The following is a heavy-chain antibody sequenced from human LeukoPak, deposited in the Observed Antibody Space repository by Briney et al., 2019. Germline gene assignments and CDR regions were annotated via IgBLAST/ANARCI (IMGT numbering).Heavy chain of an antibody. J-gene: IGHJ6*03. CDR3: ARMFSSSWYYYYYYYMDV. CDR2: IYYSGNT. CDR1: SGSITNYY. Sequence: PSETLSLTCTVSSGSITNYYWSWIRQPPGKGLEWIGFIYYSGNTNYNPSLKSRVTISVDTSKNQFSLKLSSVTAADTAVYYCARMFSSSWYYYYYYYMDVWGKGTTVTISS. V-gene: IGHV4-59*12. D-gene: IGHD6-13*01.